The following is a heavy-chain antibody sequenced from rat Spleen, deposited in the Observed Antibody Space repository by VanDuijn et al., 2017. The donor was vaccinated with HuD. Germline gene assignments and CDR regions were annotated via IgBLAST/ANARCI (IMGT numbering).Heavy chain of an antibody. CDR1: GFTFSDYN. CDR3: ARHPTYYGFDGDWFAC. CDR2: ISYDGSST. D-gene: IGHD1-9*01. Sequence: EVQLVESGGGLVQPGRSLKISCAASGFTFSDYNMAWVRQAPKKGLEWVATISYDGSSTYYRDSVKGRFTISRDNAKSTLYLQMDSLRSEDTATYYCARHPTYYGFDGDWFACWGQGTLVTVSS. J-gene: IGHJ3*01. V-gene: IGHV5-7*01.